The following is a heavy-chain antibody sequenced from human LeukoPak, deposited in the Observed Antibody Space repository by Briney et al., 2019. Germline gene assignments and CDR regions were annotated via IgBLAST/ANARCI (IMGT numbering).Heavy chain of an antibody. CDR2: IYYSGST. CDR1: GGSISSYY. J-gene: IGHJ6*02. CDR3: ARLGIGEMATMAHYYYGMDV. V-gene: IGHV4-59*08. D-gene: IGHD5-24*01. Sequence: SETLSLTCTVSGGSISSYYWSWIRQPPGKGLEWIGYIYYSGSTNYNPSLKSRVTISVDTSKNQFSLKLSSVTAADTAVYYCARLGIGEMATMAHYYYGMDVWGQGTTVTVSS.